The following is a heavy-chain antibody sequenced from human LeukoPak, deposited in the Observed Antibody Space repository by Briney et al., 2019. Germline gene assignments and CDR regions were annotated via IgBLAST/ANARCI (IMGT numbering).Heavy chain of an antibody. CDR2: IYHSGST. J-gene: IGHJ5*02. CDR3: ARLSTGP. Sequence: PSGTLSLTCAVSGGSISSGGYSWSWIRQPPGKGLEWIGYIYHSGSTYYNPSLKSRVTISVDTSKNQFSLKLSSVTAADTAVYYCARLSTGPWGQGTLVTVSS. V-gene: IGHV4-30-2*01. CDR1: GGSISSGGYS.